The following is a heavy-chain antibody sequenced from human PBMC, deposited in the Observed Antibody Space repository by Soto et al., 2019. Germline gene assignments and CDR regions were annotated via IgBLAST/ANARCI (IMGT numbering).Heavy chain of an antibody. CDR3: AREDGIAGETSAFDY. CDR1: GFMFSTYV. J-gene: IGHJ4*01. V-gene: IGHV3-21*01. D-gene: IGHD1-26*01. Sequence: EVQLVESGGGLVKPGGSLRLSCATSGFMFSTYVVNWVRQAPGKGLEWVSSINGRSNYKYYANSVRGRFTISRDNAKNSLFLQMSSLTAEDTAVYYCAREDGIAGETSAFDYWGHGTLVTVSS. CDR2: INGRSNYK.